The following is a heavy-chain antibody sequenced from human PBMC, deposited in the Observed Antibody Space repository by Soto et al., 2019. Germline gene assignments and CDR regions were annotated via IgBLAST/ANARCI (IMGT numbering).Heavy chain of an antibody. CDR3: ATDSPGVPLATLADSFVI. D-gene: IGHD2-2*01. J-gene: IGHJ3*02. Sequence: APVKPSCQASRSTLTRSGTYWVRQAPGQGLEWMGWISAYNGNTNYAQKLQGRVTMTTDISTSTAYMELRSLRSDYTAIYHRATDSPGVPLATLADSFVIWG. CDR1: RSTLTRSG. V-gene: IGHV1-18*04. CDR2: ISAYNGNT.